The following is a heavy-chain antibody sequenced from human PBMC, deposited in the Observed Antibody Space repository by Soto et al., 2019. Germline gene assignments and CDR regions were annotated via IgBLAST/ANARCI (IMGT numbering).Heavy chain of an antibody. Sequence: QVQLQESGPGLVKPSQTLSLTCTISGGSISSGGYYWSWIRQHPGKGLEWIGYIYYSGSTYYNPSLKSRVTISVDTSKNQFSLKLSSVTAADTAVYYCARVLLWFGEYDAFDIWGQGTMVTVSS. CDR3: ARVLLWFGEYDAFDI. V-gene: IGHV4-31*03. D-gene: IGHD3-10*01. J-gene: IGHJ3*02. CDR2: IYYSGST. CDR1: GGSISSGGYY.